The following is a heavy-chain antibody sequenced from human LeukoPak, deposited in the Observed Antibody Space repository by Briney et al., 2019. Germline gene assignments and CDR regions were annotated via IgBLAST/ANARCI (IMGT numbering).Heavy chain of an antibody. V-gene: IGHV3-66*01. Sequence: GGSLRLSCAASGFTVSSNYMSWVRQAPGKGLEWVSGIYSGGSTYYADSVKGRVTISRDNSKNTLYLQMNSLRAEVTAVYYCARGALAVAGTGTFDYWGQGTLVTVSS. CDR3: ARGALAVAGTGTFDY. CDR2: IYSGGST. J-gene: IGHJ4*02. CDR1: GFTVSSNY. D-gene: IGHD6-19*01.